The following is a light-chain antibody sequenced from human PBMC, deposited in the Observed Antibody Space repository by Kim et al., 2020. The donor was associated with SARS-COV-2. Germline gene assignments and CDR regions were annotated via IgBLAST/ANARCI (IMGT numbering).Light chain of an antibody. V-gene: IGLV3-1*01. Sequence: VSPGQTASISCSGDKLGDKYACWYQQKPGQAPVLVIYQDSKRPSVIPERFSGSNSGNTATLTIGGTQAMDEADYYCQAWDSSTVVFGGGTQLTVL. CDR2: QDS. CDR1: KLGDKY. CDR3: QAWDSSTVV. J-gene: IGLJ2*01.